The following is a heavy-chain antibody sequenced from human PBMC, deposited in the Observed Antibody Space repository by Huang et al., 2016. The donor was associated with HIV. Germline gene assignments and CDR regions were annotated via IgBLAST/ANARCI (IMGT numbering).Heavy chain of an antibody. J-gene: IGHJ4*02. Sequence: QVQLVQSGAEVRKPGASVRVSCKASGYTFSSYAIHWVRHAPGQSIEWMGRISIGDGRTEYFWQPQGIATITTDTSANTVYLDLSGLRSEDTAVYYCARQRSPDSSSHLYWGQGTLVTVSS. V-gene: IGHV1-3*04. CDR2: ISIGDGRT. CDR3: ARQRSPDSSSHLY. D-gene: IGHD6-13*01. CDR1: GYTFSSYA.